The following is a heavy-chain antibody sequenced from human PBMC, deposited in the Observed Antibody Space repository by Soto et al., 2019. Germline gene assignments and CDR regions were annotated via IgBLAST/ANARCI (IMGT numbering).Heavy chain of an antibody. J-gene: IGHJ6*02. CDR3: ARIYNYGYRHYGMDV. CDR1: GFTFSSYW. CDR2: IGQDGSEK. V-gene: IGHV3-7*01. Sequence: EVQLVESGGGLVQPGGSLSLSCAASGFTFSSYWMTWVRQAPGKGLEWVANIGQDGSEKYYVDSVKGRFTISRDNAKNSLYLQMNSLRAEDTAVYYCARIYNYGYRHYGMDVWGQGTTVTVSS. D-gene: IGHD3-16*02.